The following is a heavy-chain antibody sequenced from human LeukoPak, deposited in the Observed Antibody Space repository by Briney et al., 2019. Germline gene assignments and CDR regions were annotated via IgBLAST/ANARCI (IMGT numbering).Heavy chain of an antibody. D-gene: IGHD5-12*01. Sequence: SETLSLTCAVSGGSISSGGYSWSWIRQPPGKGLEWIGYIYHSGSTYYNPSLKSRVTISVDRSKNQFSLKLSSVTAADTAVYYCARDSGKGYFDYWGQGTLVTVSS. CDR1: GGSISSGGYS. V-gene: IGHV4-30-2*01. CDR2: IYHSGST. J-gene: IGHJ4*02. CDR3: ARDSGKGYFDY.